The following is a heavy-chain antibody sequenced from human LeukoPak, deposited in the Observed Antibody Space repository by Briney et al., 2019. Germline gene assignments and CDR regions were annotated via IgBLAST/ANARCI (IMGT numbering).Heavy chain of an antibody. Sequence: GSLRLSCVASGFTFSSRDWMAWVRQPPGKGLEWIGSIYYSGSTYYNPSLKSRVTISVDTSKNQFSLKLSSVTAADTAVYYCARGSTTYYYDSSGYSFDYWGQGTLVTVSS. CDR3: ARGSTTYYYDSSGYSFDY. D-gene: IGHD3-22*01. V-gene: IGHV4-38-2*01. CDR1: GFTFSSRDW. CDR2: IYYSGST. J-gene: IGHJ4*02.